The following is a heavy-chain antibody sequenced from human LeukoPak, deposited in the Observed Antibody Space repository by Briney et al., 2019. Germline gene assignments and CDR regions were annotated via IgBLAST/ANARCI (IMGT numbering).Heavy chain of an antibody. CDR1: GFTFSSYG. CDR2: ISYDGSNK. V-gene: IGHV3-30*03. CDR3: AIQYSSSVLWGFDP. D-gene: IGHD6-6*01. Sequence: GRSLRLSCAASGFTFSSYGMHWVRQAPGKGLEWVAVISYDGSNKYYADSVKGRFTISRDNSKNTLYLQMNSLRSEDTAVYYCAIQYSSSVLWGFDPWGQGTLVTVSS. J-gene: IGHJ5*02.